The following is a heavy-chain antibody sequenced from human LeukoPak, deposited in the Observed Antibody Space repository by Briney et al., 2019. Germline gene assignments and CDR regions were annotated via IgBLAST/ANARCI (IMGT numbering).Heavy chain of an antibody. CDR1: GGSISSYY. V-gene: IGHV4-59*12. J-gene: IGHJ6*03. CDR3: ARRGALTLFGVTDVYYMDV. Sequence: SETLSLTCTVSGGSISSYYWSWIRQPPGKGLEWIGYIYYSGSTNYNPSLKSRVTISVDTSKNQFSLRLSSVTAADTAAYYCARRGALTLFGVTDVYYMDVWSMGTTVTVSS. CDR2: IYYSGST. D-gene: IGHD3-3*01.